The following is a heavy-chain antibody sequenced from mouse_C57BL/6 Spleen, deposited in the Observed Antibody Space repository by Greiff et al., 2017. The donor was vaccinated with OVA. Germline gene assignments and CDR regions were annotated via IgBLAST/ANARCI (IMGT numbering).Heavy chain of an antibody. CDR3: ARRNLNYAMDY. CDR2: IWGVGST. J-gene: IGHJ4*01. CDR1: GFSLTSYG. V-gene: IGHV2-6*01. Sequence: VQGVESGPGLVAPSQSLSISCTVSGFSLTSYGVDWVRQSPGKGLEWLGVIWGVGSTNYNTALKSRLGISKDNTKSKVFIKMNSQQTDDTAMYYCARRNLNYAMDYWGQGTSVTVSS.